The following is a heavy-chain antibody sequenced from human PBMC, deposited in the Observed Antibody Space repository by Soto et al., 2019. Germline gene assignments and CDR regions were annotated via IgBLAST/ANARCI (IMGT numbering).Heavy chain of an antibody. D-gene: IGHD3-16*02. Sequence: GGSLRLSCVASGFTFSGYYMNWIRQATGKGLEWVSYISASSTTVYYGDSVKGRFTISRDNAKNSLYLQMNSLRDEDTAVYYCARIYRRDGNKYADYWGQGTLVTVSS. CDR2: ISASSTTV. CDR1: GFTFSGYY. V-gene: IGHV3-11*04. CDR3: ARIYRRDGNKYADY. J-gene: IGHJ4*02.